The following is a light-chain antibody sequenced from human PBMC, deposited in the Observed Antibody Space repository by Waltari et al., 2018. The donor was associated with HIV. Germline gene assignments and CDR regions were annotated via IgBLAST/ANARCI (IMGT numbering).Light chain of an antibody. V-gene: IGKV1-5*03. CDR3: QQYNRTPWA. CDR1: QSIMQW. Sequence: DIQMTQSPSTLSAFIGDRVTITCRASQSIMQWLAWYQQKPGKAPKLLIYKASVLESGVPSRFSGSGSVTDFTLTISSLQPVDSATYYCQQYNRTPWAFGQGTKVEIK. J-gene: IGKJ1*01. CDR2: KAS.